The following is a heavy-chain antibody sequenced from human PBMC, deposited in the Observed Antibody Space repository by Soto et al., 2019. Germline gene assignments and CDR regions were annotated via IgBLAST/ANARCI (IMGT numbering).Heavy chain of an antibody. Sequence: ASVKVSCKASGYTFTSYGITWVRQAPQQGLEWMGWISAYNGNTNYAQNLQGRVTMTTDTSTTTAYMELRSLRSDDTAVYYCARGGVGRGVITPNWIDPWGQGTRVTVSS. D-gene: IGHD3-10*01. J-gene: IGHJ5*02. CDR2: ISAYNGNT. CDR1: GYTFTSYG. V-gene: IGHV1-18*01. CDR3: ARGGVGRGVITPNWIDP.